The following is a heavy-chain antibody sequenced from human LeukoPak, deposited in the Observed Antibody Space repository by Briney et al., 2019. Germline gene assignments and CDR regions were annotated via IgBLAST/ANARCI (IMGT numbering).Heavy chain of an antibody. D-gene: IGHD5-12*01. CDR3: ARGGVATICDY. V-gene: IGHV4-59*01. CDR1: GGSISSYY. Sequence: SETLSLTCTVSGGSISSYYWSWIRQPPGKGREWIGYIYYSGSTNYNPSLKSRVTISVDTSKNQFSLKLSSVTAADTAVYYCARGGVATICDYWGQGTLVTVSS. J-gene: IGHJ4*02. CDR2: IYYSGST.